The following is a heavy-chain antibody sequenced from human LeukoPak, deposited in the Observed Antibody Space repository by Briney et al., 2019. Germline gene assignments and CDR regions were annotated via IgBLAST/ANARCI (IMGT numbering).Heavy chain of an antibody. D-gene: IGHD1-26*01. CDR1: GGTFSSHA. CDR2: IIPIFGTA. Sequence: GASVKVSCKASGGTFSSHAISWVRQAPGQGLEWMGGIIPIFGTANYAQKFQGRVTITADESTSTAYMELSSLRSEDTAVYYCASGDIVGAFAFDYWGQGTLVTVSS. CDR3: ASGDIVGAFAFDY. J-gene: IGHJ4*02. V-gene: IGHV1-69*13.